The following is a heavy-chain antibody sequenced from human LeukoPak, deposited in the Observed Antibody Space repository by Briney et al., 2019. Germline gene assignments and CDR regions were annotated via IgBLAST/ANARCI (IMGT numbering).Heavy chain of an antibody. CDR3: VIGVGWQPDY. CDR1: GDSVPGYY. Sequence: SETLSLTCTVFGDSVPGYYLNWVRQPPGKGLEWIGHIYKIGTTNYNPSLKSRLTISADTSKNQFSLKLRSVTAADTAVYYCVIGVGWQPDYWGQGALVTVSS. V-gene: IGHV4-59*02. D-gene: IGHD2-15*01. CDR2: IYKIGTT. J-gene: IGHJ4*02.